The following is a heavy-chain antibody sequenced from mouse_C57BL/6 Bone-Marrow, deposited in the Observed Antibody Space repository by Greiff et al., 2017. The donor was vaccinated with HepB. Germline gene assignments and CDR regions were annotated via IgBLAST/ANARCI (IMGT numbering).Heavy chain of an antibody. D-gene: IGHD1-1*01. CDR2: IYPRSGNT. V-gene: IGHV1-81*01. CDR1: GYTFTSYG. J-gene: IGHJ2*01. Sequence: QVQLKESGAELARPGASVKLSCKASGYTFTSYGISWVKQRTGQGLEWIGEIYPRSGNTYYNEKFKGKATLTADKSSSTAYMELRSLTSEDSAVYFCARYRITTVVGYYFDYWGQGTTLTVSS. CDR3: ARYRITTVVGYYFDY.